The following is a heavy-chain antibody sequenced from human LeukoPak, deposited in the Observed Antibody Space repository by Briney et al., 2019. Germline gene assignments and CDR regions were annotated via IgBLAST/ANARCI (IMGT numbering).Heavy chain of an antibody. Sequence: GGSLRLSCAASGLTFSDYYMTWIRQAPGKGLEWVSSISGSGTTIYSGDSVRGRFTVSRDNAKNSLFLHMNSLRAEDTAVYYCAIQITMIVVVPYFDYWGQGTLVTVSS. CDR3: AIQITMIVVVPYFDY. CDR2: ISGSGTTI. CDR1: GLTFSDYY. V-gene: IGHV3-11*04. J-gene: IGHJ4*02. D-gene: IGHD3-22*01.